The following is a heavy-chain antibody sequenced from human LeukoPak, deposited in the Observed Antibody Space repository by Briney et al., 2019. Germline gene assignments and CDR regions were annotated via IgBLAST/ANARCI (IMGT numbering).Heavy chain of an antibody. D-gene: IGHD5-18*01. Sequence: SVKVSCKASGGTFSSYAISWVRQAPGQGLEWMGGIIPIFGTANYAQKFQGRVTITTDESTSTAYMALSSLRSEDTAVYYCARVNVEYSYGPPYYYYYMDVWGKGTTVTVSS. V-gene: IGHV1-69*05. CDR1: GGTFSSYA. CDR3: ARVNVEYSYGPPYYYYYMDV. CDR2: IIPIFGTA. J-gene: IGHJ6*03.